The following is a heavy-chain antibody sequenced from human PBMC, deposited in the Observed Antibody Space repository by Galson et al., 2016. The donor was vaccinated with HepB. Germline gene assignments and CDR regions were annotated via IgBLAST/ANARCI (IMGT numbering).Heavy chain of an antibody. D-gene: IGHD1-14*01. CDR1: GFSLTTTGVG. V-gene: IGHV2-5*02. CDR3: AHTTTKSYYYFDD. J-gene: IGHJ4*02. Sequence: PALVKPTQTLTLTCNVSGFSLTTTGVGVGWIRQPPGEALQWLALIYWDDYALYSPSLRNRLTIAKDASRNNVVLTLTNVDPVDTATYFCAHTTTKSYYYFDDWGQGALVTVSS. CDR2: IYWDDYA.